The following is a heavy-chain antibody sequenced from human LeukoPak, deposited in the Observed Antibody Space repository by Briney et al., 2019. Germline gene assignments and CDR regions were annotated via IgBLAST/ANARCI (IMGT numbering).Heavy chain of an antibody. J-gene: IGHJ4*02. Sequence: GASVKVSCKASGYTFTSYYMHWVRQAPGQGLEWMGIINPSGGSTSYAQKFQGRVTMTRDTSTSTVYMELSSLRSEDMAVYYCARMAAAGTGVDYWGQGTLVTVSS. CDR1: GYTFTSYY. D-gene: IGHD6-13*01. CDR2: INPSGGST. V-gene: IGHV1-46*01. CDR3: ARMAAAGTGVDY.